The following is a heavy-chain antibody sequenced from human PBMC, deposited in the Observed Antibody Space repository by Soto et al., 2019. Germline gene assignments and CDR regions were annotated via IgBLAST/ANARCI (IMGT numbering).Heavy chain of an antibody. J-gene: IGHJ4*02. CDR3: SKANRHCSGNYCYDFDY. CDR2: INHSGRT. V-gene: IGHV4-34*10. CDR1: GGSFSGYY. Sequence: SETLSLTCAVYGGSFSGYYWSWIRQPPGKGLEWIGEINHSGRTYYADPVQGRFTIPRDNSKHTLYLQMNSLTAEDTAVYYCSKANRHCSGNYCYDFDYWGQGTLVTFYS. D-gene: IGHD3-22*01.